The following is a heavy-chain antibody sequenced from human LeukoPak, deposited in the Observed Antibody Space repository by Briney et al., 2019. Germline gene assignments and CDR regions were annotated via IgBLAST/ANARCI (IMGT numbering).Heavy chain of an antibody. CDR1: GFTFSSYW. CDR3: ARGAHSSWSPGNWFDP. J-gene: IGHJ5*02. V-gene: IGHV3-74*01. Sequence: GGSLRLSCAASGFTFSSYWMHWVRQAPGKGLVWVSRINTDGSSTSYADSVKGRFTISRDNAKNTLYLQTNSLRAEDTAVYYCARGAHSSWSPGNWFDPWGQGTLVTVSS. CDR2: INTDGSST. D-gene: IGHD6-6*01.